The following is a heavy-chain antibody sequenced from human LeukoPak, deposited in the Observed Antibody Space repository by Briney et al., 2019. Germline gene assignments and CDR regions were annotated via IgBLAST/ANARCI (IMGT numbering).Heavy chain of an antibody. CDR2: MNPNSGNT. J-gene: IGHJ6*02. CDR1: GYTFTSYD. D-gene: IGHD1-14*01. Sequence: ASVKVSCKASGYTFTSYDINWVRQATGQGLEWMGWMNPNSGNTGYAQKFQGRVTMTRNTSISTAYMELSSLRSEDTAVHYCARSLEPEYGMDVWGQGTTVTVSS. V-gene: IGHV1-8*01. CDR3: ARSLEPEYGMDV.